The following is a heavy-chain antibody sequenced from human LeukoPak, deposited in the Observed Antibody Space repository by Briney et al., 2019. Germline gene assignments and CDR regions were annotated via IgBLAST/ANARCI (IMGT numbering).Heavy chain of an antibody. CDR3: ARCSDSDCYDY. D-gene: IGHD3-22*01. Sequence: PGGSLRLSCAASGFTFSTYAMHWVRQAPGKGLEWVAVISYDGINKYYADSVKGRFTISRDNSKNTLYLQTNSLRAEDTAVYYCARCSDSDCYDYWGQGTLVTVSS. J-gene: IGHJ4*02. V-gene: IGHV3-30-3*01. CDR2: ISYDGINK. CDR1: GFTFSTYA.